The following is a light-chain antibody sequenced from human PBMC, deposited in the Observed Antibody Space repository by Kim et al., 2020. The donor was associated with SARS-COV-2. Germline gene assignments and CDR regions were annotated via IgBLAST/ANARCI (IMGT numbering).Light chain of an antibody. CDR2: YNT. V-gene: IGLV3-21*04. Sequence: QTARVTXGGNNIGTXSGPGXQQXPGQAPILVIYYNTNRPSGIPERFSGSNSENTATLTISRVEAGDXAEYFCQVWDSTSDHYVFGSGTKVTVL. J-gene: IGLJ1*01. CDR1: NIGTXS. CDR3: QVWDSTSDHYV.